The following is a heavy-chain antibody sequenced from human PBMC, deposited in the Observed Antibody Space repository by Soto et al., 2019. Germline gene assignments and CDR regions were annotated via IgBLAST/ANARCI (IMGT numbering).Heavy chain of an antibody. CDR1: GFTFSSYG. Sequence: GSLRLSCAASGFTFSSYGMHWVRQAPGKGLEWVAVIWYDGSNKYYADSVKGRFTISRDNSKNTLYLQMNSLRAEDTAVYYCAKDQMGYSYLYGMDVWGQGTTVTVSS. J-gene: IGHJ6*02. V-gene: IGHV3-33*06. CDR3: AKDQMGYSYLYGMDV. CDR2: IWYDGSNK. D-gene: IGHD5-18*01.